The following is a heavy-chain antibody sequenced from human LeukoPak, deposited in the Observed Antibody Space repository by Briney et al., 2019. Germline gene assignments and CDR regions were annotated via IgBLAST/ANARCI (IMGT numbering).Heavy chain of an antibody. V-gene: IGHV4-34*01. J-gene: IGHJ4*02. CDR3: ASSPAGPIDY. CDR1: GGSFSGYY. D-gene: IGHD6-13*01. CDR2: INHSGST. Sequence: SETLSLTCAVYGGSFSGYYWSWIRQPPGKGLEWIGEINHSGSTNYNPSLKSRVTISVDTSKNQFSLKLSSVTAADTAVYYCASSPAGPIDYWGQGTLVTVSS.